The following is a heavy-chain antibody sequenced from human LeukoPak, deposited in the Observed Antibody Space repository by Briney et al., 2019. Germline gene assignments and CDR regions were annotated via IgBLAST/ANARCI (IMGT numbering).Heavy chain of an antibody. J-gene: IGHJ4*02. D-gene: IGHD2-8*01. CDR3: ARLTQYA. Sequence: PGRSLRLSCAASGFTFSSYAMHWVRQAPDKGLEWVAVISYDGSNKYYADSVKGRFTISRDNSKNTLYLQMNSLRAEDTAVYYCARLTQYAWGQGTLVTVSS. CDR1: GFTFSSYA. V-gene: IGHV3-30*04. CDR2: ISYDGSNK.